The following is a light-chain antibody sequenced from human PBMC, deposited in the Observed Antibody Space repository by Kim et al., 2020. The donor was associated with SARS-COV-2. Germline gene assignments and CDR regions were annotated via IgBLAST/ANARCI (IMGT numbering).Light chain of an antibody. CDR2: AAS. CDR1: PSVNKN. V-gene: IGKV3-15*01. CDR3: QQYNNWPLT. J-gene: IGKJ4*01. Sequence: SPGERTTLSCRASPSVNKNFAWYQQKPGQAPRLLIYAASTRATGIPARFSGSGSGTEFTLTISSLQSEDFAVYYCQQYNNWPLTFGGGTKVDIK.